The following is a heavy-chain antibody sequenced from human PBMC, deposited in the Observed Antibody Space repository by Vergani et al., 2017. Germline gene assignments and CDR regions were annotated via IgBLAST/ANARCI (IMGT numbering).Heavy chain of an antibody. Sequence: QVQLVQSGAEVKKPGASVKVSCKASGYTFTSYDIHWVRQATGQGLEWMGWMNPNSGNTGYAQKFQGRVNMTRNTSISTAYMELSSLRSGDTAVYYCAKYLSSSWSPAGGFDPWGQGTLVTVSS. D-gene: IGHD6-13*01. CDR3: AKYLSSSWSPAGGFDP. CDR1: GYTFTSYD. CDR2: MNPNSGNT. J-gene: IGHJ5*02. V-gene: IGHV1-8*01.